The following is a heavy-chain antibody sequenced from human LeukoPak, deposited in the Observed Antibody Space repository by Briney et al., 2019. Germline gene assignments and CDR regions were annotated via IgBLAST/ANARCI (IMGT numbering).Heavy chain of an antibody. CDR1: GGSISSYY. D-gene: IGHD3-22*01. J-gene: IGHJ4*02. CDR2: IYYSGST. Sequence: PSETLSLTCTVSGGSISSYYWSWTRQPPGKGLEWIGYIYYSGSTNYNPSLKSRVTISVDTSKNQFSLKLSSVTAADTAVYYCARAFGYDSSGLYYPFDYWGQGTLVTVSS. CDR3: ARAFGYDSSGLYYPFDY. V-gene: IGHV4-59*01.